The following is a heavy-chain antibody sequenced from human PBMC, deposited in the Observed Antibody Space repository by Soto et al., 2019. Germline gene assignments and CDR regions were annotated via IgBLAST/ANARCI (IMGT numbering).Heavy chain of an antibody. J-gene: IGHJ3*02. D-gene: IGHD2-15*01. Sequence: QVQLVQSGAEVKKPGASVKVSCKASGYTFTNYDINWVRQATGQGLEWMGWMNPNSGNTGYAQKLQGRVTMTGNTSIRTAYMELSSLRSEDTAVYYCASGQQLLLDSDAFDIWGQGTMVTVSS. CDR3: ASGQQLLLDSDAFDI. CDR2: MNPNSGNT. CDR1: GYTFTNYD. V-gene: IGHV1-8*01.